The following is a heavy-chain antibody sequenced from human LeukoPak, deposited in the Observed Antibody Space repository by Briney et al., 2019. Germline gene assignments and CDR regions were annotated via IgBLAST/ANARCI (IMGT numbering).Heavy chain of an antibody. D-gene: IGHD6-13*01. Sequence: SETLSLTCAVYGGSFSGYYWSWIRQPPGKGLEWIGEINHSGSTNYNPSLKSRVTISVDTSKNQFSLKLSSVTAADTAVYYCASGYSSSWPYFDYWGQGTLVTVSS. V-gene: IGHV4-34*01. CDR2: INHSGST. CDR1: GGSFSGYY. CDR3: ASGYSSSWPYFDY. J-gene: IGHJ4*02.